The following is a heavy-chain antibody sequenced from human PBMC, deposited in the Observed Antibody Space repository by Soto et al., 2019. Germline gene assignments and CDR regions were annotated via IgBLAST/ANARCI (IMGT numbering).Heavy chain of an antibody. V-gene: IGHV3-74*01. J-gene: IGHJ4*02. CDR2: INSDGSST. CDR1: GFTFSSYW. D-gene: IGHD3-16*01. Sequence: GGSLRLSCAASGFTFSSYWMHWVRQAPGKGLVWVSRINSDGSSTSYADSVKGRFTISRDNAKNQFSLKLSSVTAADTAVYYCAREWILRGRGYFDYWGQGTLVTVSS. CDR3: AREWILRGRGYFDY.